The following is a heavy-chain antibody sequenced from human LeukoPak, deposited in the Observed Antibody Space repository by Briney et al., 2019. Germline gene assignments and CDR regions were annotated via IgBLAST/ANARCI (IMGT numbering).Heavy chain of an antibody. D-gene: IGHD2-21*01. Sequence: GQSMQIPCTAGAYRFTTYWISWARQIRAKGMEWMWIIYPVDSDTRYTPSFQSQVPISVDKSIRSAYLQWRSLNASNTAMYYCGVKHVFDVWGQGTMVTVSS. V-gene: IGHV5-51*01. CDR1: AYRFTTYW. J-gene: IGHJ3*01. CDR3: GVKHVFDV. CDR2: IYPVDSDT.